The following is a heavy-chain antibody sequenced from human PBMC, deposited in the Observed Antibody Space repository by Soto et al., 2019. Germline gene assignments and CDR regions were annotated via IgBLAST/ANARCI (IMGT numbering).Heavy chain of an antibody. Sequence: KPSETLSLTCTVSGGSISSSSYYWGWIRQPPGKGLEWIGSIYYSGSTYYNPSLKSRVTISVDTSKNQFSLKLSSVTAADTAVYYCARRSNDYGDSGDWYFDLWGRGTLVTVSS. J-gene: IGHJ2*01. CDR1: GGSISSSSYY. V-gene: IGHV4-39*01. CDR2: IYYSGST. D-gene: IGHD4-17*01. CDR3: ARRSNDYGDSGDWYFDL.